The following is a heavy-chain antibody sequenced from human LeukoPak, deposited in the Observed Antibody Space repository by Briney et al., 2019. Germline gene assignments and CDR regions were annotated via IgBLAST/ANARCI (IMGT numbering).Heavy chain of an antibody. V-gene: IGHV1-3*01. CDR2: INAGNGNT. CDR3: ARSITIFGVDPYYYYYGMDV. Sequence: GASVKVSCKASGYTFTSYAMHWVRQAPGQRLEWMGWINAGNGNTKYSQKFQGRVTITRDTSASTAYMELSSLRSEDTAVYYCARSITIFGVDPYYYYYGMDVWGQGTTVTVSS. D-gene: IGHD3-3*01. J-gene: IGHJ6*02. CDR1: GYTFTSYA.